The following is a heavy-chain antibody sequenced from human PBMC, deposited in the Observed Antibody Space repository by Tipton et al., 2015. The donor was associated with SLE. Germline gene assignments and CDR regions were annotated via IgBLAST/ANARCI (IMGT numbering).Heavy chain of an antibody. Sequence: QLVQSGGGLVQPGRSLRLSCTDSGINFGDYAMSWFRQAPGKGLEWVGFIRAKAYGGTTESAASVKGRFIVSRDDSKSIAYLQMNSLKTEDTAMYYCTRVRGSGRFLEWLPNWFDPWGQGTLVTVSS. CDR1: GINFGDYA. J-gene: IGHJ5*02. D-gene: IGHD3-3*01. CDR3: TRVRGSGRFLEWLPNWFDP. V-gene: IGHV3-49*03. CDR2: IRAKAYGGTT.